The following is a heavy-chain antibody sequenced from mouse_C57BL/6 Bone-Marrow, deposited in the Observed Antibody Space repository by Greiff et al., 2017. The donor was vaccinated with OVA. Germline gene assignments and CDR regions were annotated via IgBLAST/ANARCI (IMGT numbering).Heavy chain of an antibody. CDR1: GYTFTSYW. J-gene: IGHJ4*01. CDR2: INPSNGGT. Sequence: QVQLQQPGTELVKPGASVKLSCKASGYTFTSYWMHWVKQRPGQGLEWIGNINPSNGGTTYNEKFKSKATLTVDKSSSTAYMQLSSLTSEDSAVYYCASLLLVYYYAMDYWGQGTSVTVSS. V-gene: IGHV1-53*01. CDR3: ASLLLVYYYAMDY.